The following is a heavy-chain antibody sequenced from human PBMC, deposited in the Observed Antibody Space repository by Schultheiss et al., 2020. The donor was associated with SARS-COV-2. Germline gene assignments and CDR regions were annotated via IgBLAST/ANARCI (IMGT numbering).Heavy chain of an antibody. CDR1: GFTFSNAW. CDR3: TTLTQWELPDMYYYYGMDV. CDR2: IKSKTDGGTT. Sequence: GESLKISCAASGFTFSNAWMSWVRQAPGKGLEWVGRIKSKTDGGTTDYAAPVKGRFTISRDDSKNTLYLQMNSLKTEDTAVYYCTTLTQWELPDMYYYYGMDVWGQGTTVTVSS. V-gene: IGHV3-15*01. J-gene: IGHJ6*02. D-gene: IGHD1-26*01.